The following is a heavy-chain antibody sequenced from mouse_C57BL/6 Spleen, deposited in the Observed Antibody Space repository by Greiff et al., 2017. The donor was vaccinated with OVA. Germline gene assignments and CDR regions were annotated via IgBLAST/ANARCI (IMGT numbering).Heavy chain of an antibody. Sequence: VQLKESVAELVRPGASVKLSCTASGFNIKNTYMHWVKQRPEQGLEWIGRIDPANGNTKYAPKFQGKATITADTSSNTAYLQLSSLTSEDTAIYYCARSTTVVATDYAMDYWGQGTSVTVSS. J-gene: IGHJ4*01. CDR2: IDPANGNT. D-gene: IGHD1-1*01. V-gene: IGHV14-3*01. CDR1: GFNIKNTY. CDR3: ARSTTVVATDYAMDY.